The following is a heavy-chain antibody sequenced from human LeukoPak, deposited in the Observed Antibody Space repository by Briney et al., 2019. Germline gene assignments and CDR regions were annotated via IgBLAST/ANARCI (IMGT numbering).Heavy chain of an antibody. Sequence: GGSLRLSCAASGFTFSSYGMHWVRQAPGTGLEWVAFIRYDGSNKYYADSVKGRFTISRDNSKNTLYLQMNSLRAEDTAVYYCAKAGSGYDKDFDYWGQGTLVTVSS. J-gene: IGHJ4*02. CDR3: AKAGSGYDKDFDY. D-gene: IGHD5-12*01. CDR2: IRYDGSNK. V-gene: IGHV3-30*02. CDR1: GFTFSSYG.